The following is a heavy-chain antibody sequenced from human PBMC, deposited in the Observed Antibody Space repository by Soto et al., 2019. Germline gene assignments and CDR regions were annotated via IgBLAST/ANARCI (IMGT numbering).Heavy chain of an antibody. CDR1: GFAFNIAW. Sequence: EVQLVESGGGLVKPGGSLRLSCAASGFAFNIAWMNWVRQAPGKGLEWVGRIKSKIHRETTDYAAPAKGRFTISRDDSXNXLXXQMDSLKTEDTAVYYCSTDYPYFYGSGSSTHALDQWGQGTLVTVSS. CDR2: IKSKIHRETT. D-gene: IGHD3-10*01. J-gene: IGHJ4*02. CDR3: STDYPYFYGSGSSTHALDQ. V-gene: IGHV3-15*07.